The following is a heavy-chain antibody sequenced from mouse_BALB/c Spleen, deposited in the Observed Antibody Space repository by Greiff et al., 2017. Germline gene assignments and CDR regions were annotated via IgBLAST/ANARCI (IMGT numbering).Heavy chain of an antibody. V-gene: IGHV5-6-3*01. CDR3: ARSYDGDYYAMDY. J-gene: IGHJ4*01. CDR1: GFTFSSYG. Sequence: EVQLVESGGGLVQPGGSLKLSCAASGFTFSSYGMSWVRQTPDKRLELVATINSNGGSTYYPDSVKGRFTISRDNAKNTLYLQMSSLKSEDTAMYYCARSYDGDYYAMDYWGQGTSVTVSS. CDR2: INSNGGST. D-gene: IGHD2-3*01.